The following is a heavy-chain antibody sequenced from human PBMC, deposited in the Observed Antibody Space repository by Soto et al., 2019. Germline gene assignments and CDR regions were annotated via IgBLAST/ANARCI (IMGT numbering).Heavy chain of an antibody. CDR3: ARGGGAYDYYGMDV. V-gene: IGHV1-69*13. J-gene: IGHJ6*02. CDR2: IIPIFGTA. Sequence: ASVKVSCKASGGTFSSYAISWVRQAPGQGLEWMGGIIPIFGTANYAQKFQGRVTITADESTSTAYMELSSLRSEDTAVYYCARGGGAYDYYGMDVWGQGTTVTVSS. CDR1: GGTFSSYA.